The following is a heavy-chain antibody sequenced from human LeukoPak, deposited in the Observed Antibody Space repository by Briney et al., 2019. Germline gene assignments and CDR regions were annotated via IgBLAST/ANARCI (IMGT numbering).Heavy chain of an antibody. CDR1: GFTFSNAW. J-gene: IGHJ4*02. Sequence: GGSLRLSCAASGFTFSNAWMSWVRQAPGKGLEWVANIKQDGSEKYYVDSVKGRFTISRDNAKNSLYLQMNSLRAEDTAVYYCATELLRLGELSSNYFDYWGQGTLVTVSS. CDR3: ATELLRLGELSSNYFDY. D-gene: IGHD3-16*02. V-gene: IGHV3-7*01. CDR2: IKQDGSEK.